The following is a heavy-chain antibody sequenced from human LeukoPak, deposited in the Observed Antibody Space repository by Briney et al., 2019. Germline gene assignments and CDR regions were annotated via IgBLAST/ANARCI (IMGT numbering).Heavy chain of an antibody. Sequence: GGSLRLSCAASGFTFSTFSMSWVRQAPGKGLEWVSAIIDGNGATYYGDFVKGRFTISRDNSQSTLYLQMNNLRAEDTAVYYCANHHPLRYLGLWGHGTLVTISS. J-gene: IGHJ2*01. CDR2: IIDGNGAT. CDR3: ANHHPLRYLGL. V-gene: IGHV3-23*01. CDR1: GFTFSTFS.